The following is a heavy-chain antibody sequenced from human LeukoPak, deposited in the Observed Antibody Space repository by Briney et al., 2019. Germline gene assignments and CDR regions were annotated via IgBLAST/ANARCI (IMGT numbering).Heavy chain of an antibody. CDR1: GFTFNNAW. CDR3: TTAPECGGDCYFY. D-gene: IGHD2-21*02. V-gene: IGHV3-15*01. Sequence: GGSLRLSCAASGFTFNNAWMTWVRQAPGKGLEWFGCIKSRTDGVTTDYAARVKGRFTISRDDSKNTVYLQMESLKTEDSAVYYCTTAPECGGDCYFYWGQGTLVTVSS. J-gene: IGHJ4*02. CDR2: IKSRTDGVTT.